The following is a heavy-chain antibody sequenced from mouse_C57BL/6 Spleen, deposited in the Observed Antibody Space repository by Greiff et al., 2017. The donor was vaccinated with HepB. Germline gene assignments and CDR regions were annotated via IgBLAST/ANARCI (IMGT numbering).Heavy chain of an antibody. CDR3: ARSELTTGYFDY. CDR2: IHPNSGST. Sequence: VQLQQSGAELVKPGASVKLSCKASGYTFTSYWMHWVKQRPGQGLEWIGMIHPNSGSTNYNEKFKSKATLTVDKSSSTAYMQLSSLTSEDSAVYYCARSELTTGYFDYWGQGTTLTVSS. J-gene: IGHJ2*01. V-gene: IGHV1-64*01. CDR1: GYTFTSYW. D-gene: IGHD1-1*01.